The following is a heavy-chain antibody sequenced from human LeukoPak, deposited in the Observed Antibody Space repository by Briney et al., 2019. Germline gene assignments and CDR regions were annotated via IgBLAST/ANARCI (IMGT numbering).Heavy chain of an antibody. CDR3: AKGGQNYDFWRFDY. Sequence: PGGSLRLSCAASGFTFSSYAMNWVRQAPGKGLEWVSTISGDGGDTHYADSVRGRFTISRANSKNTLFMQMNSLRAEDTAVYYCAKGGQNYDFWRFDYWGQGTLVTVSS. CDR1: GFTFSSYA. CDR2: ISGDGGDT. J-gene: IGHJ4*02. D-gene: IGHD3-3*01. V-gene: IGHV3-23*01.